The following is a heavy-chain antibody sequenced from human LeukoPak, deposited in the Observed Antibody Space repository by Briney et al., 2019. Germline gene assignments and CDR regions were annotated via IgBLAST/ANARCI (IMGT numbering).Heavy chain of an antibody. D-gene: IGHD4-17*01. CDR2: TNHSGST. CDR1: GGSFSGYY. V-gene: IGHV4-34*01. Sequence: SETLSLTCDVFGGSFSGYYWSWIRQPPGKGLEWIGETNHSGSTNYNPSLKSRVTISVDTSKNQFSLRLSSVTAADTAVYYCARPYGDRDHWGQGTLVTVSS. CDR3: ARPYGDRDH. J-gene: IGHJ4*02.